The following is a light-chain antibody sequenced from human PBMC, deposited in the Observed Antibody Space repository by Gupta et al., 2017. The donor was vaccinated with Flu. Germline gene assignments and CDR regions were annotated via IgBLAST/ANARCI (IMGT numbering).Light chain of an antibody. CDR3: QQYYDTPRT. V-gene: IGKV4-1*01. Sequence: DIVMTQSPDSLAVSLGERATVNCKSSQSLLTKSNNKNYLAWYQQKPGQPPRLVIYWASIRESGVPDRFSGSGSGTDFTLTISSLQAEDVAVYFCQQYYDTPRTFGQGTKVEIK. J-gene: IGKJ1*01. CDR2: WAS. CDR1: QSLLTKSNNKNY.